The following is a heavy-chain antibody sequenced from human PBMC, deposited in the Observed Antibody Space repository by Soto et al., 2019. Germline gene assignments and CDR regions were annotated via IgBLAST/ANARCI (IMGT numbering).Heavy chain of an antibody. CDR1: GGTFSSYT. Sequence: SVKVSCKASGGTFSSYTISWVRQAPGQGLEWMGRIIPILGIANYAQKFQGRVTITADKSTSTAYMELSSLRSEDTAVYYCARSMTTVTGGHYYMDVWGKGTTVTVSS. V-gene: IGHV1-69*02. D-gene: IGHD4-4*01. CDR2: IIPILGIA. CDR3: ARSMTTVTGGHYYMDV. J-gene: IGHJ6*03.